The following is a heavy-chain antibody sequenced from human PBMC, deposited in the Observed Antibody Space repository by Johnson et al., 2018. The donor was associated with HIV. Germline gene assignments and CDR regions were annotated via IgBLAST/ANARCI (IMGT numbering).Heavy chain of an antibody. CDR3: ARDGYSSGWYGNDAFDI. D-gene: IGHD6-19*01. V-gene: IGHV3-30*02. Sequence: QVQLVESGGGVVQPRGSLRLSCAASGFTFNTYGIHWVRQAPGKGLEWVAFIRFDGSNKYYADSVKGRFAISRDNSKNTLFLQMNSLRAEDTAVYYCARDGYSSGWYGNDAFDIWGQGTMVTVSS. J-gene: IGHJ3*02. CDR1: GFTFNTYG. CDR2: IRFDGSNK.